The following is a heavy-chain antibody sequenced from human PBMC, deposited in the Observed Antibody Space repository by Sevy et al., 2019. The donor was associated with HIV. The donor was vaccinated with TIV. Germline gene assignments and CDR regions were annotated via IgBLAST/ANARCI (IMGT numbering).Heavy chain of an antibody. D-gene: IGHD5-12*01. CDR2: INPNSGGT. CDR3: ARDLYRFSTNFDY. CDR1: GYTFTGYY. Sequence: ASVKVSCKASGYTFTGYYMHWVRQAPGQGLEWMGWINPNSGGTNYAQKFQGRVTMTRDTAISTAYMELSRLRSDDTAVYYCARDLYRFSTNFDYWGQGTLVTVSS. V-gene: IGHV1-2*02. J-gene: IGHJ4*02.